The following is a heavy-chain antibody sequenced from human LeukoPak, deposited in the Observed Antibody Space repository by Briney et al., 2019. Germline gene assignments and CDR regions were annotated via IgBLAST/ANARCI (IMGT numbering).Heavy chain of an antibody. CDR1: GGSISRYY. J-gene: IGHJ3*02. D-gene: IGHD2-15*01. CDR2: IYYSGST. Sequence: SDTLSLTCTVSGGSISRYYWSWIRQPPGKGLEWIRDIYYSGSTNYNPSLKSRVTLSLDPSKNQFSLKLSSVTAADTAVYYCARYCSGGSCYEAFDIWGQGTMVTVSS. CDR3: ARYCSGGSCYEAFDI. V-gene: IGHV4-59*07.